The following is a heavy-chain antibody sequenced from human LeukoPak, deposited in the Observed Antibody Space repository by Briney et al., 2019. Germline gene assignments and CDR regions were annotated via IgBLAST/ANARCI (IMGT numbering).Heavy chain of an antibody. J-gene: IGHJ6*02. Sequence: GGSLRLSCAASGFTFSSYGMHWVRQAPGKGLEWVAVISYDGSNKYYADSVKGRFTISRDNSKNTLYLQMNSLRAEDTAVYYCAKGVEKKRGYSYGVYYYYGMDVWGQGTTVTVSS. CDR3: AKGVEKKRGYSYGVYYYYGMDV. D-gene: IGHD5-18*01. CDR2: ISYDGSNK. CDR1: GFTFSSYG. V-gene: IGHV3-30*18.